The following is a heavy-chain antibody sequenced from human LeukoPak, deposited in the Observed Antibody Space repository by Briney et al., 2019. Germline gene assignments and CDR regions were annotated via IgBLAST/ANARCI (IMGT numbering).Heavy chain of an antibody. CDR3: ARDPRDGYGHFAY. V-gene: IGHV3-66*02. D-gene: IGHD5-24*01. CDR1: GFTFSDNH. CDR2: IFDDGYT. Sequence: GGSLRLSCAASGFTFSDNHMNWVRQAPGKGQEWVSVIFDDGYTYYADSVKGRFTVSRDISKNTVSLQMNSLKPEDTAVYYCARDPRDGYGHFAYWGQGTLVTVSS. J-gene: IGHJ4*02.